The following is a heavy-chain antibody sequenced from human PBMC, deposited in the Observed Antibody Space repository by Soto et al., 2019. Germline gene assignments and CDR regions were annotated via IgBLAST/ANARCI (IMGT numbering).Heavy chain of an antibody. CDR2: IYWDDSK. D-gene: IGHD1-26*01. J-gene: IGHJ4*02. Sequence: QITLKESGPTLVKPTQTLTLTCTFSGFSLTTDRVGVGWIRQPPGEALEWLAVIYWDDSKTYRPSLESRLTITKYTSKTQAALTMTNMDSLDTATYYCAHAYGGRSLYWGQGTLVTVSS. CDR3: AHAYGGRSLY. CDR1: GFSLTTDRVG. V-gene: IGHV2-5*02.